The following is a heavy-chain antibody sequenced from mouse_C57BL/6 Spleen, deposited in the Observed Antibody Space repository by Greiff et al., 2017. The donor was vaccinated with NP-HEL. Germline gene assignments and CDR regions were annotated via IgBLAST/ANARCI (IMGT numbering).Heavy chain of an antibody. CDR1: GFTFSDYG. Sequence: EVQLKESGGGLVQPGGSLKLSCAASGFTFSDYGMAWVRQAPRKGPEWVAFISNLAYSIYYADTVTGRFTISRENAKNTLYLEMSSLRSEDTAMYYCARHPLSVVATDYAMDYWGQGTSVTVSS. J-gene: IGHJ4*01. CDR2: ISNLAYSI. D-gene: IGHD1-1*01. V-gene: IGHV5-15*01. CDR3: ARHPLSVVATDYAMDY.